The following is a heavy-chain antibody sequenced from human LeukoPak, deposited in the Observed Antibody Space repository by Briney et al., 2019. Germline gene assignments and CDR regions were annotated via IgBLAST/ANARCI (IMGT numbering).Heavy chain of an antibody. J-gene: IGHJ3*02. D-gene: IGHD4-23*01. CDR3: AKRGADSGGNSALVAFDI. CDR2: ISSSGRTI. Sequence: GGSLRLSCAASGFTFSSFEVNWVRQAPGKGLEWVSFISSSGRTIYYADSVKGRFTISRDNAKNSLYLQMDSLRAEDTAVYYCAKRGADSGGNSALVAFDIWGQGTMVTVSS. V-gene: IGHV3-48*03. CDR1: GFTFSSFE.